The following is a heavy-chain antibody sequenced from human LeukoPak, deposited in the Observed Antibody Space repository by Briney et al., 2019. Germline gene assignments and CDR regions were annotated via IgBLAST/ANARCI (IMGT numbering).Heavy chain of an antibody. Sequence: GGSLRLSCAASGFTFSNNWMTWVRQAPGKGLEWVAVVSYDGRNEYYADSVKGRFTISRDNSTDTLFLQMSSLRADDTAVYYCARGGYNAFDYWGQGTLVTVSS. J-gene: IGHJ4*02. CDR1: GFTFSNNW. CDR3: ARGGYNAFDY. D-gene: IGHD5-24*01. CDR2: VSYDGRNE. V-gene: IGHV3-30*03.